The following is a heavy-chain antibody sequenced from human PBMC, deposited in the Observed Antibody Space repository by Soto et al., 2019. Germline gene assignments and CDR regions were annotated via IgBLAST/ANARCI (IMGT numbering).Heavy chain of an antibody. CDR3: ARLRGDFWSTYPSD. D-gene: IGHD3-3*01. CDR2: LHHTGGT. V-gene: IGHV4-39*01. J-gene: IGHJ4*01. Sequence: SDTLSLICTVSGASFKNSNFYWGWIRQPPGKGLEWIGHLHHTGGTYYRPSLKSRVTISTDTSRRQFSLNLSSVTAADTAIYYCARLRGDFWSTYPSDCGHGTLVTVSS. CDR1: GASFKNSNFY.